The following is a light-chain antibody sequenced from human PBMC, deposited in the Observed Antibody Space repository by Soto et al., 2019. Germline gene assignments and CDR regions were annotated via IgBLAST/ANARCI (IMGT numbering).Light chain of an antibody. V-gene: IGKV3-11*01. CDR2: GAS. CDR3: QQRINWPPT. Sequence: EIVLTQSPATLSLSPGERATLSCRASQSISSHLAWYQQKPGQAPRLLIYGASNRATGIPARFSGSGSGTDFTLSISSLEPEDFAVYYCQQRINWPPTFGGGTKVEIK. CDR1: QSISSH. J-gene: IGKJ4*01.